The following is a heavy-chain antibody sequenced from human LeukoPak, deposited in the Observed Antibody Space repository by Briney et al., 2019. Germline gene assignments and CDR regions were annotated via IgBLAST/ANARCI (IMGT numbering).Heavy chain of an antibody. CDR1: GFTFSNYS. CDR2: ISRASSTI. J-gene: IGHJ4*02. CDR3: ARSYYSSSCPDY. D-gene: IGHD6-13*01. V-gene: IGHV3-48*01. Sequence: GGSLRLSCAASGFTFSNYSMNWVRQAPGKGLEWVSYISRASSTIYYADSVKGRFTISRDNAKSSLYLQMNSLRAEDTAVYYCARSYYSSSCPDYWGQGTLVTVSS.